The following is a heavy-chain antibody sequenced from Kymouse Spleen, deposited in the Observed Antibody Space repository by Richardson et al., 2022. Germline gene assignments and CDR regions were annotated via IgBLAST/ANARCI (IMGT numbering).Heavy chain of an antibody. D-gene: IGHD1-26*01. CDR3: TRRGIVGATFDY. J-gene: IGHJ4*02. Sequence: EVQLVESGGGLVQPGGSLKLSCAASGFTFSGSAMHWVRQASGKGLEWVGRIRSKANSYATAYAASVKGRFTISRDDSKNTAYLQMNSLKTEDTAVYYCTRRGIVGATFDYWGQGTLVTVSS. V-gene: IGHV3-73*02. CDR1: GFTFSGSA. CDR2: IRSKANSYAT.